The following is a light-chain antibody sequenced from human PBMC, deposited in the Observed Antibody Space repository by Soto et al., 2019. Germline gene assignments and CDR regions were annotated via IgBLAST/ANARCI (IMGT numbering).Light chain of an antibody. Sequence: EIVMTQSPATLSVSPGERVTLSCGASQSVSGNLAWYQQKPGQAPRLLIYAASTRATGIPARFSGSGTGTEFTLTISSLQSEDFAVYYCQQYNNWPWTFGQGTKVDI. J-gene: IGKJ1*01. CDR3: QQYNNWPWT. V-gene: IGKV3-15*01. CDR1: QSVSGN. CDR2: AAS.